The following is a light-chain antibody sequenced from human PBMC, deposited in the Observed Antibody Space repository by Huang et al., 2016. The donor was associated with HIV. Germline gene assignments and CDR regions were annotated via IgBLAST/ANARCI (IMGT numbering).Light chain of an antibody. CDR3: QQYNNWPRT. J-gene: IGKJ1*01. Sequence: EIVMTQSPATLSVSPGERATLSCRASQSVSSNLAWYQQKPGQSPRLLIYGASTRAAGIPAMFSGSVSGTEFTLTISSLQSEDFAVYYCQQYNNWPRTFGQGTKVEIK. V-gene: IGKV3-15*01. CDR1: QSVSSN. CDR2: GAS.